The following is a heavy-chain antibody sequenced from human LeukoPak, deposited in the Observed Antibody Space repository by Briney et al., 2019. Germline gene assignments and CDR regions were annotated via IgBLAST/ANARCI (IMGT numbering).Heavy chain of an antibody. CDR2: IYYNGNT. D-gene: IGHD3-3*01. V-gene: IGHV4-59*12. CDR3: ARGLQLRFLEWLLSKENDAFDI. Sequence: SETLSLTCSVSDGSINSYYWNWIRRPPGKGLEWIGYIYYNGNTNYSPSLKSRVTISVDTSKNQFSLKLSSVTAADTAVYYCARGLQLRFLEWLLSKENDAFDIWGQGTMVTVSS. CDR1: DGSINSYY. J-gene: IGHJ3*02.